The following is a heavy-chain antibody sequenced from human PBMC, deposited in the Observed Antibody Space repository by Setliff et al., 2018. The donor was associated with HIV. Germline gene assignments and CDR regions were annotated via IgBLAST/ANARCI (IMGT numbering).Heavy chain of an antibody. V-gene: IGHV4-34*01. CDR3: ARGGGPDTNFDL. CDR2: ISHSGST. J-gene: IGHJ4*02. Sequence: SETLSLTCAVYGGSFSHGYWSWIRQPPGKRLEWIGDISHSGSTNYNPSLKSRVTMSVDASKNLVSLNLNSVTAADRAVYYCARGGGPDTNFDLWGQGTLVTVSS. CDR1: GGSFSHGY. D-gene: IGHD5-18*01.